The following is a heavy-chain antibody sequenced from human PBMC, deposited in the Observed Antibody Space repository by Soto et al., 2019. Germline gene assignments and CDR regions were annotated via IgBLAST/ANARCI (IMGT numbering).Heavy chain of an antibody. Sequence: EVQLVESGGGLVQPGGSLRLSCAASGFTAGLNFMTWVRQAPGKGLEWVSVINAAGTTYYADSVEGRFSISRDDSKNTVHFRMNRLRAEETAGYFCGRGNYYYGLGVWGQGTAVTVSS. J-gene: IGHJ6*02. CDR2: INAAGTT. CDR3: GRGNYYYGLGV. CDR1: GFTAGLNF. D-gene: IGHD3-16*01. V-gene: IGHV3-66*01.